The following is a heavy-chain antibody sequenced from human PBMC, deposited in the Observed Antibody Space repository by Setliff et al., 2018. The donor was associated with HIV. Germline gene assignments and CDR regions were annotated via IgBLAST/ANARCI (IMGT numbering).Heavy chain of an antibody. V-gene: IGHV4-31*03. CDR3: ARRGPGDQTWFDP. D-gene: IGHD7-27*01. CDR2: IFYSGDT. J-gene: IGHJ5*02. CDR1: GGTIASGGHY. Sequence: SETLSLTCTVSGGTIASGGHYWSWIRQHPGKGLEWIGYIFYSGDTSYNPSLKSRLTLSLDMSKNQFSLRLSSVTAADTAVFYCARRGPGDQTWFDPWGQGTRVTVSS.